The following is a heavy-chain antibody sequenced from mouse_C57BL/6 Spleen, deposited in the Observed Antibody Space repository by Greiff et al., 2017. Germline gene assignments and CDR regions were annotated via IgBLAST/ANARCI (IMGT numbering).Heavy chain of an antibody. CDR3: ARDDDYYAMDY. J-gene: IGHJ4*01. D-gene: IGHD2-3*01. CDR1: GYSITSGYD. CDR2: ISYSGST. V-gene: IGHV3-1*01. Sequence: VQLKQSGPGMGKPSQSLSLTCTVTGYSITSGYDWHWIRHFPGNKLEWMGYISYSGSTNYNPSLKSRISITHDTSKNHFFLKLNSVTTEDTATYYCARDDDYYAMDYWGQGTSVTVSS.